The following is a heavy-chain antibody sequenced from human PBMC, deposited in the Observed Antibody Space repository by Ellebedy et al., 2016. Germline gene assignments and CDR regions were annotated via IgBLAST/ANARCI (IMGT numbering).Heavy chain of an antibody. CDR3: ARHVSGSSRVDI. CDR1: GASLSSHY. J-gene: IGHJ3*02. Sequence: SETLSLTXTVSGASLSSHYWSWIRQSPGKGLEWIGYFYNSENTNYLHSPRSRLTISVDTSKNQLSLKLTSVTAADTAVYYCARHVSGSSRVDIWGQGTMVTVSS. V-gene: IGHV4-59*08. D-gene: IGHD3-10*01. CDR2: FYNSENT.